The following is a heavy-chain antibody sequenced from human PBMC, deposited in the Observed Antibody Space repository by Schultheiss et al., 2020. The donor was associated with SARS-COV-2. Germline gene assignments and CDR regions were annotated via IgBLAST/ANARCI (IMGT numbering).Heavy chain of an antibody. CDR3: ARDLYGMDV. Sequence: SQTLSLTCAVYGGSFSGYYWSWIRQPPGKGLEWIGYIYYSGSTNYNPSLQSRLTMSIDTSKNQFSLKLSSVTAADTAVYYCARDLYGMDVWGQGTTVTVSS. J-gene: IGHJ6*02. CDR1: GGSFSGYY. V-gene: IGHV4-34*11. CDR2: IYYSGST.